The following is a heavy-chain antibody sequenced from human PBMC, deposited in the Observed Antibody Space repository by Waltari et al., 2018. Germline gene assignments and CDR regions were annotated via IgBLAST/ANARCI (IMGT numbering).Heavy chain of an antibody. V-gene: IGHV4-34*01. CDR1: RASFSGYY. D-gene: IGHD3-22*01. CDR2: INHSGST. J-gene: IGHJ2*01. CDR3: ARLTTVGIVVVRRLWYFDL. Sequence: QVQLQQLGAGLLKPSQTLSLTCAVYRASFSGYYWSWIRTHTGKGLEWIGEINHSGSTNYHPSLQSRVTISVDTENNQFSLKLSSVTAADTAVYYCARLTTVGIVVVRRLWYFDLWGRGTLVTVSS.